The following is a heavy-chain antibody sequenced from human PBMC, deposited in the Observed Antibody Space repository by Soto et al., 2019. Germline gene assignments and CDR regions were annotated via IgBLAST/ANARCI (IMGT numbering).Heavy chain of an antibody. CDR1: GYTFTSYD. J-gene: IGHJ6*02. D-gene: IGHD6-13*01. CDR3: ARGGIAAAGTILYYYYGMDV. Sequence: ASVKVSCKASGYTFTSYDINWVRQATGQGLEWMGWMNPNSGNTKYSQKFQGRVTITRDTSASTAYMELSSLRSEDTAVYYCARGGIAAAGTILYYYYGMDVWGQGTTVTVSS. V-gene: IGHV1-8*01. CDR2: MNPNSGNT.